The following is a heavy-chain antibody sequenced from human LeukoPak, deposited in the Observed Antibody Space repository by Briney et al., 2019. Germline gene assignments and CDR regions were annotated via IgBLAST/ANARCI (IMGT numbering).Heavy chain of an antibody. Sequence: GGSRGLSWEASGFTVSSNYMSWVRQAPGKGLEWVSVIYSVGSTYYADSVKGRFTISRDNSKNTLYLQMNSLRAEDTAVYYCAREEMATTAFDYWGQGTLVTVSS. D-gene: IGHD5-24*01. CDR2: IYSVGST. J-gene: IGHJ4*02. V-gene: IGHV3-53*01. CDR1: GFTVSSNY. CDR3: AREEMATTAFDY.